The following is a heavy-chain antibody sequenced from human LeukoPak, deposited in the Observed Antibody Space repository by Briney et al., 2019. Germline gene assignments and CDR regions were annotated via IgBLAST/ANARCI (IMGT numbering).Heavy chain of an antibody. CDR1: GGSISSYY. D-gene: IGHD3-10*01. Sequence: PSETLSLTCTASGGSISSYYWSWIRQPPGKGLEWIGYIYYSGSTNYNPSLKSRVTISVDTSKNQFSLKLSSVTAADTAVYYCARVGKGSFDPWGQGTLVTVSS. CDR2: IYYSGST. J-gene: IGHJ5*02. V-gene: IGHV4-59*01. CDR3: ARVGKGSFDP.